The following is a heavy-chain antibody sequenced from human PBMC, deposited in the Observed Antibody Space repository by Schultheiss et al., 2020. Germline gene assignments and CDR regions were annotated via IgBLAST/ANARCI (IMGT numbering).Heavy chain of an antibody. J-gene: IGHJ4*02. V-gene: IGHV3-48*04. CDR1: GFTFSSYS. Sequence: GGSLRLSCAASGFTFSSYSMNWVRQAPGKGLEWVSYISSSGSTIYYADSVKGRFTISRDNAKNSLYLQMNSLRAEDTAVYYCARAPSLKTTNFDYWGQGTLVTVSS. CDR2: ISSSGSTI. D-gene: IGHD4-11*01. CDR3: ARAPSLKTTNFDY.